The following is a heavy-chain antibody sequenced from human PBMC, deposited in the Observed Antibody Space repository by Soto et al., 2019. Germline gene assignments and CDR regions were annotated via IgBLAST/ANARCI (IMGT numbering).Heavy chain of an antibody. V-gene: IGHV3-30*18. Sequence: GGSQRLSCASSEFTFGSYGMHLVRQAPGKGLEWVAVISYDGSNKYYADSVKGRFTISRDNSKNTLYLQMNSLRAEDTAVYYCAKVRVAVAGPYSAYWGQGTLVTVSS. J-gene: IGHJ4*02. D-gene: IGHD6-19*01. CDR1: EFTFGSYG. CDR3: AKVRVAVAGPYSAY. CDR2: ISYDGSNK.